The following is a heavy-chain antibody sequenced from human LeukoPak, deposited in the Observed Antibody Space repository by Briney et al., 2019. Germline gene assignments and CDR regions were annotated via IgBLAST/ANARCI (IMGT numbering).Heavy chain of an antibody. J-gene: IGHJ3*02. CDR2: MNPNSGNT. Sequence: ASVKVSCKASGYTFTSYDINWVRQATGQGLEWLGWMNPNSGNTGYAQKFQGRVTMTRNTSISTAYMELSSLRSEDTAVYYCARVLRGDDAFDIWGQGTMVTVSS. V-gene: IGHV1-8*01. CDR3: ARVLRGDDAFDI. CDR1: GYTFTSYD. D-gene: IGHD3-10*01.